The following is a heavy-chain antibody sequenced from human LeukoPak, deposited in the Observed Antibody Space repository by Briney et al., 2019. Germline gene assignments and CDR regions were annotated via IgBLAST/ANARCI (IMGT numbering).Heavy chain of an antibody. Sequence: PSETLSLTCAVYGGSFSGYYWSWIRQPPGKGLEWIGEINHSGSTNYNPSLKSRVTISVDTSKNQFSLKLSSVTAADTAVYYCASASITRYYFDYWGQGTLVTVPS. V-gene: IGHV4-34*01. CDR1: GGSFSGYY. CDR2: INHSGST. J-gene: IGHJ4*02. D-gene: IGHD4-11*01. CDR3: ASASITRYYFDY.